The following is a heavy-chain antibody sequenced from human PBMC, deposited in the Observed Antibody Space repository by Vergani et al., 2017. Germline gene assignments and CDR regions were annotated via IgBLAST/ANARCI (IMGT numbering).Heavy chain of an antibody. CDR1: GYTFTSYG. CDR2: LSAYNGNT. CDR3: ARAWDTEDSSSWFDY. D-gene: IGHD6-13*01. J-gene: IGHJ4*02. V-gene: IGHV1-18*01. Sequence: QVQLVQSGAEVKKPGASVKVSCKASGYTFTSYGISWVRQAPGQGLEWMGWLSAYNGNTNYAQKLQGRVTMTTDTSTSTAYMELRSLRSDDPAVYYCARAWDTEDSSSWFDYWGQGTLVTVSS.